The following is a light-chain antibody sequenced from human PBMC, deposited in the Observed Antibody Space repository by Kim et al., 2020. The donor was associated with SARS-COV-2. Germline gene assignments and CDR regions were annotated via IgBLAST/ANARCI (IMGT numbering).Light chain of an antibody. CDR1: AGRVSGND. V-gene: IGLV6-57*03. Sequence: TVANSRPPSAGRVSGNDVPWARQRPDRAPPTVIYADDQRPSRLAARFCCSVDSSANSASFTISGLKTEDEADYYCRSYDSSNHAVFGGGTKLTVL. J-gene: IGLJ3*02. CDR3: RSYDSSNHAV. CDR2: ADD.